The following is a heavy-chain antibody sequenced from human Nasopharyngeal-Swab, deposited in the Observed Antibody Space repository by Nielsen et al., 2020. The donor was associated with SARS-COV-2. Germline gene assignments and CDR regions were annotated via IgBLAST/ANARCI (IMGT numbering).Heavy chain of an antibody. Sequence: GGSLRLSCAASGFTFSDYWMHWVRQAPGKGLVGVSRIDLNAIGTAYADSLKGRFTISRDDAMNSLYLQMNSLRAEDTTVYYCATHNDYRFENWGQGTLVSVSS. D-gene: IGHD1-1*01. V-gene: IGHV3-74*01. CDR1: GFTFSDYW. J-gene: IGHJ4*02. CDR2: IDLNAIGT. CDR3: ATHNDYRFEN.